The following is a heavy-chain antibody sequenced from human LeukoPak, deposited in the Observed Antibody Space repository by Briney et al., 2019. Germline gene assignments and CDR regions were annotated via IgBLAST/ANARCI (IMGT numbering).Heavy chain of an antibody. CDR1: GFTFSSYS. Sequence: PGGSLRLSCAASGFTFSSYSMNWVRQAPGRGLEWVSSVDGGGGGTYYADPVKGRFTISRDNSKDTLYLQMNGLRAEDTAVYFCAKQSAGSAAWYSLHYDFWGQGTLVTVSS. J-gene: IGHJ4*02. CDR3: AKQSAGSAAWYSLHYDF. D-gene: IGHD6-13*01. CDR2: VDGGGGGT. V-gene: IGHV3-23*01.